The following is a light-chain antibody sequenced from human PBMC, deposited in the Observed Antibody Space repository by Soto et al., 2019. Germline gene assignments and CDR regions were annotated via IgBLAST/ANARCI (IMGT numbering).Light chain of an antibody. CDR1: SNDIGGYNY. CDR2: EVS. V-gene: IGLV2-14*01. Sequence: QSAPTQPASVSGSPGQSITISCSGTSNDIGGYNYVSWYQQHPGKAPKLMIYEVSYRPSGVSNRFSGSKSGSTASLTISGLQADDEADYYCSSYTPTRSYVFGTGTQLTVL. CDR3: SSYTPTRSYV. J-gene: IGLJ1*01.